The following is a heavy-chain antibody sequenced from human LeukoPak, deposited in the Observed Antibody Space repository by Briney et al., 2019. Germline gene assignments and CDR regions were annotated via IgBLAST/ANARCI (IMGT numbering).Heavy chain of an antibody. V-gene: IGHV1-8*01. D-gene: IGHD3-10*01. Sequence: ASVKVSCKASGYTFTSYDINWVRQATGQGLEWMGWMNPNSGNTGYAQKFQGRVTMTRNTSISTAYMELSSLRSEDTAVYYCATGIYEGYYYGMDVWGQGTTVTASS. CDR2: MNPNSGNT. J-gene: IGHJ6*02. CDR3: ATGIYEGYYYGMDV. CDR1: GYTFTSYD.